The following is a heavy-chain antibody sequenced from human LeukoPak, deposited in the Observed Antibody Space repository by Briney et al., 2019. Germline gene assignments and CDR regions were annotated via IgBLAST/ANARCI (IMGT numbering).Heavy chain of an antibody. J-gene: IGHJ4*02. CDR2: IIPILGIA. CDR3: AGSSYGDYGFTTSSFDY. D-gene: IGHD4-17*01. Sequence: SVKVSCKASGGTFSSYTISWVRQAPGQGLEWMGRIIPILGIANYAQKFQGRVTITADKSTSTAYMELSSLRSEDTAVYYCAGSSYGDYGFTTSSFDYWGQGTLVTVSS. CDR1: GGTFSSYT. V-gene: IGHV1-69*02.